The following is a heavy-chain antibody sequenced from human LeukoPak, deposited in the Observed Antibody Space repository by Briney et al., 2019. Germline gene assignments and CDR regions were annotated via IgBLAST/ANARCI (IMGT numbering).Heavy chain of an antibody. CDR1: GFTFSSYA. CDR3: ARDPEGSGSYYDYFDY. J-gene: IGHJ4*02. CDR2: ISYDGSNK. Sequence: GGSLRLSCAASGFTFSSYAMHWVRQAPGKGLEWVAVISYDGSNKYYADSVKGRFTISRDNSKNTLYLQMNSLRAEDTAVYYCARDPEGSGSYYDYFDYWGQGTLVTVSS. V-gene: IGHV3-30-3*01. D-gene: IGHD3-10*01.